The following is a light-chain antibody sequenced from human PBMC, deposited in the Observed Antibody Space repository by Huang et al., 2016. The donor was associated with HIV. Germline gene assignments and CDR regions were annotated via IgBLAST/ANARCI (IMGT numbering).Light chain of an antibody. J-gene: IGKJ1*01. CDR1: QSVLVSFNNKNY. CDR2: WAS. Sequence: DIVMTQSPDSLAVSLGERATINCKSSQSVLVSFNNKNYLAWYQQKQEQPPKLLVHWASTREPGIPDRFSGSGSGTDFTLTISSLEADDVAVYFCQQFASIPPTFGQGTKVEI. CDR3: QQFASIPPT. V-gene: IGKV4-1*01.